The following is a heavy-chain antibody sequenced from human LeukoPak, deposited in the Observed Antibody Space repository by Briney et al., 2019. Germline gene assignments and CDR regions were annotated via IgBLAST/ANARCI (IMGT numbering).Heavy chain of an antibody. D-gene: IGHD3-10*01. V-gene: IGHV1-2*02. CDR2: INPNSGGT. CDR1: GYTFTGYY. J-gene: IGHJ6*02. Sequence: ASVKVSCKASGYTFTGYYMHWVRQAPGQGLEWMGWINPNSGGTNYAQKFQGRVTMTRDTSISTAYMELSRPRSDDTAVYYCARVTRYGSGSYPYYYYGMDVWGQGTTVTVSS. CDR3: ARVTRYGSGSYPYYYYGMDV.